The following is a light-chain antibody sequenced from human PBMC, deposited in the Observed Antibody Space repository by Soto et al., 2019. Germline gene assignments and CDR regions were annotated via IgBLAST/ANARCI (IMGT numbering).Light chain of an antibody. J-gene: IGLJ1*01. CDR3: GTWDTSLPACV. CDR1: ASNIGNNS. Sequence: QSVLTQPPSVSAGPGQRVTISCSGSASNIGNNSVSWYQQLPGAAPKLLIYDDNNRPSGIPDRFSGSKSGTSATLGIIGLQTGDEADYYCGTWDTSLPACVFGPGTKLTVL. V-gene: IGLV1-51*01. CDR2: DDN.